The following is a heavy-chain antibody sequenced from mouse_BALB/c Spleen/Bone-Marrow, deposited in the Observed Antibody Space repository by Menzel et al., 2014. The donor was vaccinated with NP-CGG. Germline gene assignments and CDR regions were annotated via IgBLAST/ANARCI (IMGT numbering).Heavy chain of an antibody. J-gene: IGHJ4*01. V-gene: IGHV1-54*01. CDR2: INPGSGGT. CDR1: GYAFTNYL. CDR3: ARWDYAMDY. Sequence: LEGSGAELVRPGTSVKVSCKASGYAFTNYLIEWVKQRPGQGLEWIGVINPGSGGTNYNEKFKGKATLTADKSSSTAYMQLSSLTSDDSAVYFCARWDYAMDYWGQGTSVTVSS.